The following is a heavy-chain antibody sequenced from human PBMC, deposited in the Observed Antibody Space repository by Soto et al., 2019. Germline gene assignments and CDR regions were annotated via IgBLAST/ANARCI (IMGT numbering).Heavy chain of an antibody. V-gene: IGHV3-23*01. Sequence: GGALRLSCAASGFTFSTYAMTWVRQAPGKGLEWVSAISASGGSTYYADSVKGRFTISRDNSKSTLYLQMNSLRAEDTALYYCAKGRCYYYYYGVDVWGQGTQVTVSS. J-gene: IGHJ6*02. CDR1: GFTFSTYA. CDR2: ISASGGST. CDR3: AKGRCYYYYYGVDV.